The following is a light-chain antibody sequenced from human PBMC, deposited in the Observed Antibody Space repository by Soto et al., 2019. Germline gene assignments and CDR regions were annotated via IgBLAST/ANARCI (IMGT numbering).Light chain of an antibody. CDR3: QQYGGSPLT. CDR1: QSVTNNY. CDR2: AAS. J-gene: IGKJ4*01. V-gene: IGKV3-20*01. Sequence: EIVLTQSPGTLSLSPGERVTLSCRASQSVTNNYLAWYQQKPGQAPRLLIYAASSRGAGIPDRFSGSGSGTDFTLTISRLEPEDSAVFYCQQYGGSPLTFGGGTKVDI.